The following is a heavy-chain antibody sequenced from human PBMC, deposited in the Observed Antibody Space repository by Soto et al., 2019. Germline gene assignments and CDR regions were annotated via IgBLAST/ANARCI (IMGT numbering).Heavy chain of an antibody. CDR2: IHRDGSKK. V-gene: IGHV3-7*05. CDR1: GFTLSAYW. CDR3: ARDVSPGSSSLYLDAFDI. D-gene: IGHD6-13*01. Sequence: EVQLEESGGDLVQPGGSLRLSCAAYGFTLSAYWMTWVRQAPGKGLEWVANIHRDGSKKSYLDSVRGRFTISRDNVGNSLYLQMDSLRADDTALYYCARDVSPGSSSLYLDAFDIWGQGTMVTVSS. J-gene: IGHJ3*02.